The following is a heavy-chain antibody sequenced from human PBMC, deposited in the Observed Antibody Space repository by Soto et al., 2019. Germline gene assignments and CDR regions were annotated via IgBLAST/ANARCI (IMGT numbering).Heavy chain of an antibody. CDR1: GLTFSSYA. V-gene: IGHV3-23*01. CDR2: ISGSGGST. D-gene: IGHD3-22*01. J-gene: IGHJ3*02. Sequence: EVQLLESGGGLVQPGGSLRLSCAASGLTFSSYAMSWVRQASGKGLEWVSAISGSGGSTYYADSVKGRFTISRDNSKTTLYLQINSLRAEHTAVYYCAKANGRVPMILVVIDAFDIWGQGTMVTVSS. CDR3: AKANGRVPMILVVIDAFDI.